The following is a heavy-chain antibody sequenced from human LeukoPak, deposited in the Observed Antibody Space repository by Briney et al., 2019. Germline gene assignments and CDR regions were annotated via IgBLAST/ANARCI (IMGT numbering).Heavy chain of an antibody. D-gene: IGHD3-10*01. Sequence: GGSLRLSCTASGFTLTDAWMSWVRQAPGKGLEWIGRIKSKADGGTTDYPAPGRGRFTVERDESKNSLYLQVNSLKAEGSGVYYCTTGGHSFGDWGQGTLVTVSS. V-gene: IGHV3-15*01. CDR1: GFTLTDAW. J-gene: IGHJ4*02. CDR3: TTGGHSFGD. CDR2: IKSKADGGTT.